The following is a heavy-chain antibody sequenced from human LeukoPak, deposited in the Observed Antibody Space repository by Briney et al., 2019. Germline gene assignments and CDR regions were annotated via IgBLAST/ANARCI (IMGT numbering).Heavy chain of an antibody. V-gene: IGHV3-48*03. CDR2: ISSSGSTI. CDR3: ANLAGGSGSYYWFDY. D-gene: IGHD3-10*01. J-gene: IGHJ4*02. CDR1: GFTFSSYE. Sequence: GGSLRLSCAASGFTFSSYEMNWVRQAPGKGLEWVSYISSSGSTIYYADSVKGRFTISRDNSKNTLYLQMNSLRAEDTAVYYCANLAGGSGSYYWFDYWGQGTLVTVSS.